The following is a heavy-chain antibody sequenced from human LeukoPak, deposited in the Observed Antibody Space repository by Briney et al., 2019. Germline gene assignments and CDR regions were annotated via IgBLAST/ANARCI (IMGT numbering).Heavy chain of an antibody. Sequence: SETLSLTCTVSGYSISSGYYWGWIRQPPGKGLEWIGSIYHSGSTYYNPSLKSRVTISVDTSKNQFSLKLSSVTAADTAVYYCARESDTAMVTRGVYFDYWGQGTLVTVSS. CDR3: ARESDTAMVTRGVYFDY. V-gene: IGHV4-38-2*02. J-gene: IGHJ4*02. CDR2: IYHSGST. CDR1: GYSISSGYY. D-gene: IGHD5-18*01.